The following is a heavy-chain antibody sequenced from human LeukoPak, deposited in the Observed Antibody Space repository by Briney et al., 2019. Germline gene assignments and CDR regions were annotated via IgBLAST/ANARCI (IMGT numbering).Heavy chain of an antibody. V-gene: IGHV1-18*01. Sequence: ASVKVSCKASGGTFSSYAISWVRQAPGQGLEWMGWISAYNGNTNYAQRLQGRVTMTTDTSTSTAYMELRSLRSDDTAVYYCARNDYYGSGSYAGSRFDPWGQGTLVTVSS. J-gene: IGHJ5*02. CDR2: ISAYNGNT. CDR3: ARNDYYGSGSYAGSRFDP. D-gene: IGHD3-10*01. CDR1: GGTFSSYA.